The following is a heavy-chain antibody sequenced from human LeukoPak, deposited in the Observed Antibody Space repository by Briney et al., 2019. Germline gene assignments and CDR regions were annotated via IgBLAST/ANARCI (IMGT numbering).Heavy chain of an antibody. CDR3: VRDPSYGSSWYYYMDV. CDR2: ISSSSSKI. D-gene: IGHD6-13*01. Sequence: PGGSLRLSCAASEFTFVRYAMNWVRQASGKGLEWVSYISSSSSKIGYADSVKGRFTISRDNSKNSLYLQMDSLRVEDTAVYYCVRDPSYGSSWYYYMDVWGKGTTVTVSS. V-gene: IGHV3-48*04. J-gene: IGHJ6*03. CDR1: EFTFVRYA.